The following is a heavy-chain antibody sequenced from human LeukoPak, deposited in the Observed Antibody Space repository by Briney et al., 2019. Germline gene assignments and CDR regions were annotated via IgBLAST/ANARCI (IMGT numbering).Heavy chain of an antibody. CDR1: GYSISSGYY. V-gene: IGHV4-38-2*01. CDR2: IYHSGST. J-gene: IGHJ4*02. D-gene: IGHD7-27*01. Sequence: PSETLSLTCAVSGYSISSGYYWGWIRQPPGKGLEWIGSIYHSGSTYYNPSLKSRVTISVHTSKNQFSLKLSSATAADTAVYYCARSNWAYYFDYWGQGTLVTVSS. CDR3: ARSNWAYYFDY.